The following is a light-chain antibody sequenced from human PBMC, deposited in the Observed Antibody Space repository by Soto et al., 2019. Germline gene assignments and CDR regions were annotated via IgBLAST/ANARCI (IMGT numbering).Light chain of an antibody. CDR1: SSNIGAGYD. CDR2: GNT. V-gene: IGLV1-40*01. J-gene: IGLJ2*01. CDR3: LSFDSSLSVV. Sequence: QSVLTQPPSVSGAPGQRVTISCTGSSSNIGAGYDVHWYQQLPGRAPKLLIYGNTNRASGVPDRFSGSKSGTSASLAITGLQAEDEADDDCLSFDSSLSVVFGGGIKVTVL.